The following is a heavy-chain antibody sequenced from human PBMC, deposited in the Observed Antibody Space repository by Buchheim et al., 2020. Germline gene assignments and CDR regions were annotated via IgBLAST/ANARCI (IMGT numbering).Heavy chain of an antibody. CDR1: GFTFSSYE. V-gene: IGHV3-48*03. J-gene: IGHJ4*02. D-gene: IGHD3-22*01. Sequence: EVQLVESGGGLVQPGGSLRLSCAASGFTFSSYEMNWVRQAPGKGLEWVSYISSSGITIYYAASVKGRFTFSRDNAKNSLYLQMNSLRAEDTAVYYCARDSDYDSSSDYWGQGTL. CDR3: ARDSDYDSSSDY. CDR2: ISSSGITI.